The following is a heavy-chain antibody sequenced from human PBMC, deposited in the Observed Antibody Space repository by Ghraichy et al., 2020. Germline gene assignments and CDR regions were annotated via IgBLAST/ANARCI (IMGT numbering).Heavy chain of an antibody. CDR3: AKDSLSTVTTFLYYYYGIDA. J-gene: IGHJ6*04. Sequence: GGSLRLSCAASGFTFSSYGMHWVRQAPGKGLEWVAVISYDGSNKYYADSVKGRFTISRDNSKNTLYLQMNSLRAEDTAVYYCAKDSLSTVTTFLYYYYGIDAWGKGTTATVSS. D-gene: IGHD4-17*01. V-gene: IGHV3-30*18. CDR1: GFTFSSYG. CDR2: ISYDGSNK.